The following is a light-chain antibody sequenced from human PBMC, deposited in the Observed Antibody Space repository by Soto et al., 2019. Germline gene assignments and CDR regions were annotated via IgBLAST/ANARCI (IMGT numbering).Light chain of an antibody. CDR3: QQYNSYST. J-gene: IGKJ1*01. CDR2: GAS. V-gene: IGKV1-5*01. Sequence: DIQMTQSPSTLSASVGDRVTITCRASESVSSWLAWYQQKPGKAPKLLIYGASSLERGVPSRFSGRGSGTEFTLTISSLQPDDFATYYCQQYNSYSTFGRGTKVDI. CDR1: ESVSSW.